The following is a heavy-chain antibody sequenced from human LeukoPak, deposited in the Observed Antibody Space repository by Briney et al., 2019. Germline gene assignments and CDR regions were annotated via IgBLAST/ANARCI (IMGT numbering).Heavy chain of an antibody. CDR3: TQGSWGDD. CDR2: ITGGGDNP. CDR1: GFTFSTDD. V-gene: IGHV3-23*01. Sequence: GGPLRLSCAASGFTFSTDDMTWVRQAPGKGLEWVSTITGGGDNPYYADSAKGRFTISRDNSKNTVYLQMNSLRAEDTAVYYCTQGSWGDDWGQGTLVTVSS. D-gene: IGHD7-27*01. J-gene: IGHJ4*02.